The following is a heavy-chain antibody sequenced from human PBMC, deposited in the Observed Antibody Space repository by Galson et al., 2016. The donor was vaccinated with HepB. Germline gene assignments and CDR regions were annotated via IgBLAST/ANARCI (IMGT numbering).Heavy chain of an antibody. D-gene: IGHD6-19*01. Sequence: CAISWDSVSNNSAAWNWIRQSPSRGLEWLGRTYSRSKWYNDYAESLRGRITINPDTAKNQVSLHLDSVTPDDSAIYYCARDHTAGWFNWIDTWGQGTLVTVSS. CDR2: TYSRSKWYN. CDR3: ARDHTAGWFNWIDT. V-gene: IGHV6-1*01. CDR1: WDSVSNNSAA. J-gene: IGHJ5*02.